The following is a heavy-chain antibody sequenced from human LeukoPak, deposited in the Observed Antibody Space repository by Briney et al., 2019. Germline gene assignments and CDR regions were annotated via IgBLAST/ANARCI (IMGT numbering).Heavy chain of an antibody. V-gene: IGHV3-23*01. D-gene: IGHD3-3*01. CDR2: NSGSGGST. J-gene: IGHJ5*02. CDR3: ARGTTLLRIFPLTRAGWTARPNWFDP. Sequence: PGGSQRLSCAASGFTFSSQTMIWVRQATGKAVEWVSANSGSGGSTYYADSVKGRFTISRDNPKNSLYLQMNSLRAEDTAVYYCARGTTLLRIFPLTRAGWTARPNWFDPWGQGTLVTVSS. CDR1: GFTFSSQT.